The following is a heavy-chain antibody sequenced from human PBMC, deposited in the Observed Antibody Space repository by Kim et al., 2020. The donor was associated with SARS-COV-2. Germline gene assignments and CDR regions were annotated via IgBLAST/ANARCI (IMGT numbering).Heavy chain of an antibody. V-gene: IGHV3-21*01. D-gene: IGHD3-10*01. CDR2: ISSSSSYI. CDR3: ARDMAMVRGALRGPFDY. CDR1: GFTFSSYS. J-gene: IGHJ4*02. Sequence: GGSLRLSCAASGFTFSSYSMNWVRQAPGKGLEWVSSISSSSSYIYYADSVKGRFTISRDNAKNSLYLQMNSLRAEDTAVYYCARDMAMVRGALRGPFDYWGQGTLVTVSS.